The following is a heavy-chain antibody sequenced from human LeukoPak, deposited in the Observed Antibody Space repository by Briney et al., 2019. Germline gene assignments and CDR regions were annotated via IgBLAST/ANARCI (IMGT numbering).Heavy chain of an antibody. D-gene: IGHD3-10*01. V-gene: IGHV4-4*09. Sequence: SETLSLTCTVSGGSISSYYWSWIRQPPGKGLEWIGYIYTSGSTNYNPSLKSRVTISVDTSKNQFSLKLSSVTAADTAVYYCARGPRGRRVLRWFDPWGQGTLVTVSS. CDR1: GGSISSYY. CDR2: IYTSGST. J-gene: IGHJ5*02. CDR3: ARGPRGRRVLRWFDP.